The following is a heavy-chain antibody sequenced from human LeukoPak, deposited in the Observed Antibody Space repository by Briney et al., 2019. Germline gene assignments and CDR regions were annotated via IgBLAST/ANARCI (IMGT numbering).Heavy chain of an antibody. V-gene: IGHV4-59*01. CDR2: VYHTGTS. Sequence: SETLSLTCSVSGASINDYYWTWIRQPPGKGLECIGYVYHTGTSGYHPSLKTRVAMSLDTSKNQVSVKLRSVTAADTAVYFCTRVVNGGHFDYWGQGTLVTVSS. D-gene: IGHD2-8*01. J-gene: IGHJ4*02. CDR3: TRVVNGGHFDY. CDR1: GASINDYY.